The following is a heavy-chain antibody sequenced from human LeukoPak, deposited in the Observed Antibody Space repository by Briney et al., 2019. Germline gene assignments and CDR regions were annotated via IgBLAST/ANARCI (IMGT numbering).Heavy chain of an antibody. Sequence: ASVKVSCKASGYTFTSYDINWVRQATGQGLEWMGWMNPNSGNTGYAQKFQGRVTMTRNTSISTAYMELSSLRSEDTAVYYCARGTTGTPLYYYGMDVWGQGTTVTVSS. V-gene: IGHV1-8*01. D-gene: IGHD1-1*01. J-gene: IGHJ6*02. CDR3: ARGTTGTPLYYYGMDV. CDR1: GYTFTSYD. CDR2: MNPNSGNT.